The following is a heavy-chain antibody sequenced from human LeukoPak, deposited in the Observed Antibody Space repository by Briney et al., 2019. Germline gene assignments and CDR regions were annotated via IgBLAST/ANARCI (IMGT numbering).Heavy chain of an antibody. CDR3: GGGKGRSSSFGP. Sequence: GGSLRLSCAASGFSLSSNYMSWVRQAPGKGLEWVAVIYSGGSTYYADSVKGRFTISRDNSKNPLYLQLTSLRATEPPVYNCGGGKGRSSSFGPWGQGTLVTASS. J-gene: IGHJ5*02. CDR2: IYSGGST. V-gene: IGHV3-66*01. CDR1: GFSLSSNY. D-gene: IGHD3-10*01.